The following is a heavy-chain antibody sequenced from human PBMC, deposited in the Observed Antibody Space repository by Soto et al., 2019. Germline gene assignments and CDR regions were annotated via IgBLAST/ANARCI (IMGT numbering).Heavy chain of an antibody. J-gene: IGHJ6*03. Sequence: SETLSLTCTVSGGSISSSSYYWGWIRQPPGKGLEWIGSIYYSGSTYYNPSLKSRVTISVDTSKNQFSLKPSSVTAADTAVYYCARQIEVRENYYYYMDVWGKGTTVTVSS. CDR3: ARQIEVRENYYYYMDV. V-gene: IGHV4-39*01. CDR1: GGSISSSSYY. CDR2: IYYSGST.